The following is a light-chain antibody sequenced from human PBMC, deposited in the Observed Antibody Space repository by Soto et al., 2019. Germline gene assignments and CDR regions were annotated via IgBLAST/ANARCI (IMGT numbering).Light chain of an antibody. CDR1: SSNIGAGYD. J-gene: IGLJ2*01. Sequence: QPVLTQPPSVSGAPGQRVTISCTGSSSNIGAGYDVHWYQQLPGTAPKLLIYGNSNRPSGVPDRFSGSKPGTSASLAITGLQAEDEADYYCQSYDSSLREVVFGGGTKLTVL. CDR2: GNS. V-gene: IGLV1-40*01. CDR3: QSYDSSLREVV.